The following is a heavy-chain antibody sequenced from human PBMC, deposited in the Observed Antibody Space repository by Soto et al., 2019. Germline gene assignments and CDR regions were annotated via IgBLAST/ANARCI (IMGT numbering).Heavy chain of an antibody. Sequence: QVQLVQSGAEVKKPGSSVKVSCRASGGTLSSYAISWVRQAPGQGLEWMGGIIPIFGTANYAQKFQGRVTITADESTSTAYMEMSSLRSEDTAVYYCARHVPAAGYYYGMDVWGQGTTVTVSS. CDR2: IIPIFGTA. V-gene: IGHV1-69*13. D-gene: IGHD2-2*01. CDR3: ARHVPAAGYYYGMDV. J-gene: IGHJ6*02. CDR1: GGTLSSYA.